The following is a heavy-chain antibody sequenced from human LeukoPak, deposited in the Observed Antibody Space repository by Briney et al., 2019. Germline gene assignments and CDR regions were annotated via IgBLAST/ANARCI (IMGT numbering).Heavy chain of an antibody. CDR1: GGSISSYY. D-gene: IGHD1-26*01. Sequence: PSETLSLTCTVSGGSISSYYWSWIRQPPGKGLEWIGYIYYSGSTNYNPSFKSRVTISVDTSKNQFSLKLSSVTAADTAVYYCARQSRSGSFDPWGQGTLVTVSS. V-gene: IGHV4-59*08. CDR3: ARQSRSGSFDP. J-gene: IGHJ5*02. CDR2: IYYSGST.